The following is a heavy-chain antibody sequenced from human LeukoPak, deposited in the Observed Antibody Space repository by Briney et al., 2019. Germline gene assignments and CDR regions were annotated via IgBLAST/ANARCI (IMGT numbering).Heavy chain of an antibody. V-gene: IGHV4-59*01. CDR3: ARDLGGSGETGYYFDF. CDR1: GGSISSYY. J-gene: IGHJ4*02. Sequence: SETLSLTCTVSGGSISSYYWSWIRQPPGKGLEWIGYIYYSGSTNYNPSLKSRVTISVDTSKNQFSLKLSSVTAADTAVYYCARDLGGSGETGYYFDFWGQGTLVTVSS. CDR2: IYYSGST. D-gene: IGHD1-26*01.